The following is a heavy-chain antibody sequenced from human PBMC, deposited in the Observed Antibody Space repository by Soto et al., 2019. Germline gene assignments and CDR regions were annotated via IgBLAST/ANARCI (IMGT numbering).Heavy chain of an antibody. CDR3: GRDSGFCGRSFDY. D-gene: IGHD3-16*01. J-gene: IGHJ4*02. CDR1: GGSISGYL. CDR2: IYTGGST. V-gene: IGHV4-4*07. Sequence: SETLSLTSTVHGGSISGYLWSWIRQPAGRGLEWIGRIYTGGSTNYNPSLKRRFTMSIDTSKNQFSLNLSSVTAADTAVYYCGRDSGFCGRSFDYWGQGTLVTVSS.